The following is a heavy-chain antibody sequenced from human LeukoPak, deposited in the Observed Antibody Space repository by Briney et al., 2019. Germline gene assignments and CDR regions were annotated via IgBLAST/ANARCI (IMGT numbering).Heavy chain of an antibody. D-gene: IGHD3-22*01. Sequence: SGTLPLTCAVSGGSISSSNWWSWVRQPPGKGLEWIGEIYHSGSTNYNPSLKSRVTISVDTSKNQFSLKLSSVTAADTAVYYCARRRRYYDSSGRPFDYWGQGTLVTVSS. CDR1: GGSISSSNW. J-gene: IGHJ4*02. CDR3: ARRRRYYDSSGRPFDY. CDR2: IYHSGST. V-gene: IGHV4-4*02.